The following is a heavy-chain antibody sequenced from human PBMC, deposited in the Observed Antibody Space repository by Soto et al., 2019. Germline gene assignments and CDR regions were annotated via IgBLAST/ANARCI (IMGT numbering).Heavy chain of an antibody. V-gene: IGHV1-69*08. CDR3: ARDGYCSGGSCYLDY. CDR2: IIPILGIA. Sequence: QVQLVQSGAEVKKPGSSVKVSCKASGGTFSSYTISWVRQAPGQGLEWMGRIIPILGIANYAQKFQGRVTITADKSTRTAYMELSSLRSEDTAVYYCARDGYCSGGSCYLDYWGQGTLVTVSS. CDR1: GGTFSSYT. J-gene: IGHJ4*02. D-gene: IGHD2-15*01.